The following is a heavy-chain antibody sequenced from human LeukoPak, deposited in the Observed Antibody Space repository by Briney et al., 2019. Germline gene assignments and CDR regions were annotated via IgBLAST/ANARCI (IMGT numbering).Heavy chain of an antibody. J-gene: IGHJ4*02. V-gene: IGHV1-2*02. CDR1: GYIFTDYY. CDR3: ARDNYNWMFDF. Sequence: ASVKVSCKASGYIFTDYYIHWVRQAPGQGPEWMGWINPNSGDTNSAQRFQGRVTMTRDTSISTACMELSRLRSDDTAVYYCARDNYNWMFDFWGQGTLVTVS. D-gene: IGHD1-20*01. CDR2: INPNSGDT.